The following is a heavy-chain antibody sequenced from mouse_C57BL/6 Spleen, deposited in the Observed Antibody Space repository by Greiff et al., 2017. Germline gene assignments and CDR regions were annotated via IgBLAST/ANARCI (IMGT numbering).Heavy chain of an antibody. V-gene: IGHV1-80*01. Sequence: VQLVESGAELVKPGASVKISCKASGYAFSSYWMNWVKQRPGKGLEWIGQIYPGDGDTNYNGKFKGKATLTADKSSSTAYMQLSSLTSEDSAVYFCARSRDWDDDYWGQGTTLTVSS. J-gene: IGHJ2*01. CDR1: GYAFSSYW. D-gene: IGHD4-1*01. CDR3: ARSRDWDDDY. CDR2: IYPGDGDT.